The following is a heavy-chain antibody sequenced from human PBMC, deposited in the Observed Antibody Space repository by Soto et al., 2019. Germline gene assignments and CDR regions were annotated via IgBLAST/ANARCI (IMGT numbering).Heavy chain of an antibody. D-gene: IGHD2-15*01. V-gene: IGHV4-34*01. J-gene: IGHJ5*02. CDR2: INHSGST. CDR1: GGSFIGYY. CDR3: ARTSKRVVVAAIIWNWFDP. Sequence: SETLSLTCAVYGGSFIGYYWSWMRQPPGKGMEWIGEINHSGSTNYNPSLKSRVTISVDTSKNQFSLKLSAVTAADTAVYYCARTSKRVVVAAIIWNWFDPWGQGTLVTVSS.